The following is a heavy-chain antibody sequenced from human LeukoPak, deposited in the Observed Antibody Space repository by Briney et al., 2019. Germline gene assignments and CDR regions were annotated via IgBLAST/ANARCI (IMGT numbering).Heavy chain of an antibody. CDR1: GYTFTGYY. CDR3: ASGCSSTSCYEYYFDY. V-gene: IGHV1-2*02. J-gene: IGHJ4*02. Sequence: ASGKVSCKGSGYTFTGYYMHWVRQAPGQGLEWMGSINPNSGGTNYAQKFQGRVTMTRDTSISTAYMELSRLRSDDTAVYYCASGCSSTSCYEYYFDYWGQGTLVTVSS. D-gene: IGHD2-2*01. CDR2: INPNSGGT.